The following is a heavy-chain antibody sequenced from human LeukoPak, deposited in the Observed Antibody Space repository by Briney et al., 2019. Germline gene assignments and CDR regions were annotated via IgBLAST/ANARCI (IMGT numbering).Heavy chain of an antibody. CDR1: GFTFSSYG. D-gene: IGHD3-22*01. CDR3: ARGDFYDPQGMDV. V-gene: IGHV3-33*01. Sequence: PGRSLRLSCAASGFTFSSYGMHWVRQAPGKGLEWVAVIWYDGSNKYFADSVKGRFTISRDNSKNALYLQMNSLRAEDTAVYYCARGDFYDPQGMDVWGQGTTVTVSS. CDR2: IWYDGSNK. J-gene: IGHJ6*02.